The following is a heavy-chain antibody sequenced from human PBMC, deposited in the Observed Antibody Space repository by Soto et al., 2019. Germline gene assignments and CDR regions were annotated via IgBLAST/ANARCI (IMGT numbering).Heavy chain of an antibody. V-gene: IGHV1-69*01. CDR2: ITPAFGTA. J-gene: IGHJ5*02. Sequence: QAQLVQSGAEVQKPGSSVKVSCKASGDTFSNYALSWLRQAPGQRLEWMGGITPAFGTADYAENFQDRVTITADESTSTIYMELSSLRSDDTAVYYCARALEGTTVTNWFDPWGQGTQVSVTS. CDR3: ARALEGTTVTNWFDP. CDR1: GDTFSNYA. D-gene: IGHD4-17*01.